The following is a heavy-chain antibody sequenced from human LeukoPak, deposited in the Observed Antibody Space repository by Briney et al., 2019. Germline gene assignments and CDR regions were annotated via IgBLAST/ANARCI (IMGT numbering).Heavy chain of an antibody. CDR1: GGTFSSYA. V-gene: IGHV1-69*04. Sequence: SVKVSCKASGGTFSSYAISWVRQAPGQGLEWMGRIIPILGIANYAQKFQGRVTITADKSTSTAYMELSSLRSEDTAVYYCARDREQQLVSDYWGQGTLVTASS. CDR2: IIPILGIA. J-gene: IGHJ4*02. CDR3: ARDREQQLVSDY. D-gene: IGHD6-13*01.